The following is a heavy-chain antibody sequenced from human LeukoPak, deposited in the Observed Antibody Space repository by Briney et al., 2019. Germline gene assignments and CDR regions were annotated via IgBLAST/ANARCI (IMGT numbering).Heavy chain of an antibody. CDR1: GFTFSSYS. V-gene: IGHV3-48*01. J-gene: IGHJ6*03. CDR3: ARGEYIRSLPQYYMDV. CDR2: ISSSSSTI. Sequence: PGGSLRLSCAASGFTFSSYSMNWVRQAPGKGLEWVSYISSSSSTIYYADSVKGRFTISRDNAKNSLYLQMNSLRAEDTAVYYCARGEYIRSLPQYYMDVWGKGTTVTVSS. D-gene: IGHD3-3*01.